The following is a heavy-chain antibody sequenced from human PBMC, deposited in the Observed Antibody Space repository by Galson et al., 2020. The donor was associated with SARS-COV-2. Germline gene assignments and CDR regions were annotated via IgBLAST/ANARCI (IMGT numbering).Heavy chain of an antibody. D-gene: IGHD3-9*01. CDR1: GGSISSGDYY. Sequence: ASETLSLTCTVSGGSISSGDYYWSWIRQPPGKGLEWIGYIYYSVSTYYNPSLKSRVTISVDTSKNQFSLKLSSVTAADTAVYYCARDQTKNAVLTGYYYYYGMDVWGQGTTVTVSS. J-gene: IGHJ6*02. CDR2: IYYSVST. V-gene: IGHV4-30-4*01. CDR3: ARDQTKNAVLTGYYYYYGMDV.